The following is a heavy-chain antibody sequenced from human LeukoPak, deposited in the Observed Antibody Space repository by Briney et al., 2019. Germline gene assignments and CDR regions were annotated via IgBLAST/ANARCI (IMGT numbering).Heavy chain of an antibody. CDR1: GGSISSDDYY. CDR2: IYYSGST. CDR3: ASVDYGDFFFDY. D-gene: IGHD4-17*01. Sequence: SQTLSLTCTVSGGSISSDDYYWSWIRQPPGKGLEWIGYIYYSGSTYYTPSLKRRVTISVDTSKDQFSLKLSSVTAADTAVYYCASVDYGDFFFDYWGQGTLVTVSS. V-gene: IGHV4-30-4*01. J-gene: IGHJ4*02.